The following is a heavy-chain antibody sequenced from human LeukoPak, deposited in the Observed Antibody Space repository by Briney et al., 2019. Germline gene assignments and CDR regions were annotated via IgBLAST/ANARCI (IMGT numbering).Heavy chain of an antibody. V-gene: IGHV4-59*01. CDR1: GGSISSYY. CDR2: IYYSGST. Sequence: SETLSLNCTVSGGSISSYYWSWLRQPPGKGLEWIGYIYYSGSTNYNPSLKSRVTISVDTSKNHSFLTLSPLAAADPAVYYCARGYSYYPMDYWGQGTRVTVSA. J-gene: IGHJ4*02. CDR3: ARGYSYYPMDY. D-gene: IGHD5-18*01.